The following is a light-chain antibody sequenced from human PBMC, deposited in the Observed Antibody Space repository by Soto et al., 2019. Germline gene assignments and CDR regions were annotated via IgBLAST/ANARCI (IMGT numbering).Light chain of an antibody. CDR1: QTVNNNY. CDR2: GAS. CDR3: QQYGSSLPIT. J-gene: IGKJ3*01. Sequence: EIVLTQSPGTLSLSPGERATLSCRASQTVNNNYLAWYQQRPGQAPRLLIYGASTRATGIPDMFSGSGSGTDFALIISRLEPEDFAVYYCQQYGSSLPITFGPGTKVDFK. V-gene: IGKV3-20*01.